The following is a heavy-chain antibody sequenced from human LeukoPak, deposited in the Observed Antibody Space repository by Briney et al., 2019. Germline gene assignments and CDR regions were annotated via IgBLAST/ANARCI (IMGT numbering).Heavy chain of an antibody. CDR2: INPNSGGT. D-gene: IGHD4-17*01. Sequence: ASVKVSCKASGYTFTGYYMHWVRQAPGQGLEWMGWINPNSGGTNYAQKFQGRVTMTRDTSISTAYMELSRLRSDDTAVYYCARAGDYALYYYYGMDVWGQGTTVTVSS. CDR1: GYTFTGYY. V-gene: IGHV1-2*02. CDR3: ARAGDYALYYYYGMDV. J-gene: IGHJ6*02.